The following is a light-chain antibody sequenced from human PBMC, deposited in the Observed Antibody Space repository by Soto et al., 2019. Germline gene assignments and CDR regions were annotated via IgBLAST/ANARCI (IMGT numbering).Light chain of an antibody. CDR2: EIN. Sequence: QSVLTQPASVSGSPGQSITISCTGTSSDVGSYNLVSWCQQYPGKAPKLMISEINKRPSGDSNRFSGSKSGDKASLTIYGLLAEDEADYVCVSYAVSSTYVFGSGTKVTVL. V-gene: IGLV2-23*02. CDR3: VSYAVSSTYV. J-gene: IGLJ1*01. CDR1: SSDVGSYNL.